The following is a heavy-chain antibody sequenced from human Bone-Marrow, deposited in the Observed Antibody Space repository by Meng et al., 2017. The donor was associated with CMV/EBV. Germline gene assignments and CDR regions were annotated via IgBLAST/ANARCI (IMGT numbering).Heavy chain of an antibody. CDR2: ITYSGAT. D-gene: IGHD2-21*01. Sequence: TSADQSWSWVRQSPGKGLEWLGYITYSGATFYSPSLRSRLSISVDASKNHLSLKMTSVTAADSAMYYCARARSVYCGGGIRSDFFDSWGHGTLVTVSS. CDR3: ARARSVYCGGGIRSDFFDS. J-gene: IGHJ4*01. V-gene: IGHV4-30-4*08. CDR1: TSADQS.